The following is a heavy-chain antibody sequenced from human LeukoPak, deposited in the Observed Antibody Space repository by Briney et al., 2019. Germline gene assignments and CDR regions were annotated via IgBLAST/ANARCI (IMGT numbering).Heavy chain of an antibody. Sequence: SETLSLTWTVSGGYISSYYWSWIRQPPGKGLERIGYIYYSGSTNYNPSLKSRVTISVDTSKNQFSLKLSSVTAADTAVYYCARGARSSSSPFDYWGQGTLVTVSS. CDR1: GGYISSYY. CDR3: ARGARSSSSPFDY. V-gene: IGHV4-59*01. D-gene: IGHD6-13*01. CDR2: IYYSGST. J-gene: IGHJ4*02.